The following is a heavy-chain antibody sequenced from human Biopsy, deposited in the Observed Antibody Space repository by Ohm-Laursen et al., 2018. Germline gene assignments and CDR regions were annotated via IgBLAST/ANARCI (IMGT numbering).Heavy chain of an antibody. V-gene: IGHV4-39*01. CDR3: ARHPTGFWFDP. CDR1: GGSVSSNVAY. CDR2: IFYSGIT. J-gene: IGHJ5*02. Sequence: SETLSLTCSVSGGSVSSNVAYWAWIRQPPGKGLESIGSIFYSGITYYNTSLQSRVTMTVDTSKNQHSLNLTSATAADTAVYYCARHPTGFWFDPWGQGTLVIVSS.